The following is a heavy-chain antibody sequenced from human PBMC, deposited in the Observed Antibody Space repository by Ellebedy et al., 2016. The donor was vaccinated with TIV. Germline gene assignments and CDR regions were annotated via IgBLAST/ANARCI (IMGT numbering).Heavy chain of an antibody. CDR2: ISAYNGNT. D-gene: IGHD3-3*01. CDR1: GYTDTRYG. V-gene: IGHV1-18*04. CDR3: STTTRTISLCFDY. J-gene: IGHJ4*02. Sequence: AASVKVSCKASGYTDTRYGISWVRQAPGQGLEWTGWISAYNGNTHYAQKHQRRVTMTTDTSTSKGYMDLRSLRSDDTAVYYVSTTTRTISLCFDYWGQGTLVTVSS.